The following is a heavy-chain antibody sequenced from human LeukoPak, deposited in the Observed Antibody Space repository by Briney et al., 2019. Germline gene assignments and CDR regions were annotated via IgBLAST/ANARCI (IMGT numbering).Heavy chain of an antibody. CDR3: ARDYKLLWFAELLSSWFDP. Sequence: ASVKVCCEASGYTFTSYGISWVRQAPGQGLEWMGWISAYNGNTNYAQKLQGRVTMTTDTSTSTAYMELRSLRSDDTAVYFCARDYKLLWFAELLSSWFDPWGQGTLVTVSS. D-gene: IGHD3-10*01. J-gene: IGHJ5*02. V-gene: IGHV1-18*01. CDR2: ISAYNGNT. CDR1: GYTFTSYG.